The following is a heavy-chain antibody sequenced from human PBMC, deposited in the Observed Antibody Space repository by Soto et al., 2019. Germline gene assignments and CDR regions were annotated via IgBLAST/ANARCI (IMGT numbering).Heavy chain of an antibody. CDR1: GFTFSSCT. CDR3: SGCSGGACHQSYGMDV. J-gene: IGHJ6*02. CDR2: ISPSTSHI. D-gene: IGHD2-15*01. Sequence: EVHLVESGGGLVKPGGSLRLSCAVSGFTFSSCTMNWVRQAPGKGLEWVSSISPSTSHIYYADSVKGRFTISRDNAKNSLFLQMNILIAEDTAVYYCSGCSGGACHQSYGMDVWGQGTTVTVSS. V-gene: IGHV3-21*01.